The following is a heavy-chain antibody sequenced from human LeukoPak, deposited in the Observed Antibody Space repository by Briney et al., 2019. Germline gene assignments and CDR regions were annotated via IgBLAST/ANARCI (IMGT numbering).Heavy chain of an antibody. CDR3: ATAAPKTTVTTGPTNWFDP. CDR2: FDPKDGET. CDR1: GYTLTELS. D-gene: IGHD4-17*01. J-gene: IGHJ5*02. V-gene: IGHV1-24*01. Sequence: GASVKVSCKVSGYTLTELSMHWVRQAPGKGLEWMGSFDPKDGETIYAQKFQGRVTMTEDTSTDTAYMELSSLRSEDTAVYYCATAAPKTTVTTGPTNWFDPWGQGTLVTVSS.